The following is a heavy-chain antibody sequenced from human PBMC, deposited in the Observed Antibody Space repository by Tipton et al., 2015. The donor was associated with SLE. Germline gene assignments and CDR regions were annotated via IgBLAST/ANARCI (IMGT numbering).Heavy chain of an antibody. Sequence: GSLRLSCAASGFTFYNYEMIWVRQAPGKGLEWLSYISASGRITYYADSVKGRFAVSRDNPRKSIYLQMDRLRVEDTAVYYCARVSGGFDYWGQGTLVTVSS. CDR2: ISASGRIT. CDR1: GFTFYNYE. V-gene: IGHV3-48*03. D-gene: IGHD3-10*02. CDR3: ARVSGGFDY. J-gene: IGHJ4*02.